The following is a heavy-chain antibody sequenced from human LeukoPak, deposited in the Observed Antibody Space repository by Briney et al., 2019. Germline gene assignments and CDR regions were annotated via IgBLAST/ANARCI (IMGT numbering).Heavy chain of an antibody. Sequence: SETLSLTCTVSGGSISSSSYYWGWIRQPPGKGLEWIGSIYYSGSTYYKPSLKSRVTISVDTSKNQFSLKLSSVTAADTAVYYCARGAPLDFLWFGGFGWFDPWGQGTLVTVSS. CDR3: ARGAPLDFLWFGGFGWFDP. J-gene: IGHJ5*02. D-gene: IGHD3-10*01. CDR1: GGSISSSSYY. V-gene: IGHV4-39*07. CDR2: IYYSGST.